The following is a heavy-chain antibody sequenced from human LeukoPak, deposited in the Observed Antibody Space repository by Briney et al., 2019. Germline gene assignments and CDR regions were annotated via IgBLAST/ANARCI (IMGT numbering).Heavy chain of an antibody. J-gene: IGHJ4*02. V-gene: IGHV5-51*01. CDR2: IYPGDSDS. D-gene: IGHD3-10*01. CDR3: ARSTSGSFDS. CDR1: GYSFIDYW. Sequence: GESLKISCKASGYSFIDYWISWVRQTPAQGLEWMAIIYPGDSDSRYAYSPSFQGQVTISADKSISTTYLQWSSLKASDTAMYYCARSTSGSFDSWGQGTPVTVSS.